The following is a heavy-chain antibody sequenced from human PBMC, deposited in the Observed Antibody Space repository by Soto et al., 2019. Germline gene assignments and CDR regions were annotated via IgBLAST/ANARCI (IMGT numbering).Heavy chain of an antibody. CDR1: GGSISSYY. Sequence: SETLSLTCTVSGGSISSYYWSWIRQPPGKGLEWIGYIYYSGNTNYNPSLKSRVTISVDTSKNQFSLKLSSVTAADTAVYYCARDLYYDILTGYPRAFDIWGQGTMVTVSS. V-gene: IGHV4-59*01. CDR3: ARDLYYDILTGYPRAFDI. CDR2: IYYSGNT. D-gene: IGHD3-9*01. J-gene: IGHJ3*02.